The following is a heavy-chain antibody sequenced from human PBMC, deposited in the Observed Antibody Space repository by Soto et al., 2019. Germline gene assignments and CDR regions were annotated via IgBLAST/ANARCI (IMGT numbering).Heavy chain of an antibody. D-gene: IGHD2-2*01. J-gene: IGHJ4*02. CDR1: GYTFTSYG. Sequence: QVQLVQSGAEVKKPGASVKVSCKASGYTFTSYGISWVRQAPGQGLEWMGWISAYNGNTNYAQKXXGRVTMTTDTXXSXAXXELRSLRSDDTAVYYCARDHDIVVVPAATSTNFDYWGQGTLVTVSS. CDR3: ARDHDIVVVPAATSTNFDY. V-gene: IGHV1-18*01. CDR2: ISAYNGNT.